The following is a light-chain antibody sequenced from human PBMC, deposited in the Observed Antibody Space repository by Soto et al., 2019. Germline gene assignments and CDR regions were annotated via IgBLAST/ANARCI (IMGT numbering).Light chain of an antibody. CDR2: EGS. J-gene: IGLJ2*01. CDR1: TSDVGSYNL. CDR3: CSYAVGSTLV. Sequence: QSALTQPASVSGSPGQSITISCTGTTSDVGSYNLFSWYQQHPGKAPKLMIYEGSKRPSGVSQRFSGSKSGITASQTISGLQAEEEADYYCCSYAVGSTLVFGGGTQLTVL. V-gene: IGLV2-23*01.